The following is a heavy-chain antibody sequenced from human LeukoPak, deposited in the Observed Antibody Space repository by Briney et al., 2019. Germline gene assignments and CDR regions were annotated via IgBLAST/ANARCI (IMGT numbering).Heavy chain of an antibody. D-gene: IGHD4-17*01. J-gene: IGHJ4*02. Sequence: GGSLRLSCAASGFTFDDYAMHWVRQAPGKGLEWVSGISWNSGSIGYADSVKGRFTISRDNAKNSLHLQMNSLRAEDTALYYCAKALDYGDYDIGGYWGQGTLVTVSS. CDR1: GFTFDDYA. CDR3: AKALDYGDYDIGGY. V-gene: IGHV3-9*01. CDR2: ISWNSGSI.